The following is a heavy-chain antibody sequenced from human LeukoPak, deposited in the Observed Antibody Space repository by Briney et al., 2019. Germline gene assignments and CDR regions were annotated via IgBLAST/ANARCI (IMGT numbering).Heavy chain of an antibody. Sequence: ASVKVSCKASGYTFTTYDINWVRQATGQGREWMGWMNPNSGNTGYTQKSQGRVTMTRNTALSTAYMELSSLRSEDTAVYYCARGRGSGHKENWFDPWGQGSLVTVCS. CDR3: ARGRGSGHKENWFDP. CDR1: GYTFTTYD. V-gene: IGHV1-8*01. J-gene: IGHJ5*02. D-gene: IGHD6-19*01. CDR2: MNPNSGNT.